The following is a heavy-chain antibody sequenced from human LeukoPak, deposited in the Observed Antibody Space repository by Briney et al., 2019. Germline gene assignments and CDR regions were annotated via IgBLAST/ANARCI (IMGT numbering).Heavy chain of an antibody. V-gene: IGHV4-61*02. Sequence: PSQTLSLTCTVSGGSISSGSYYWSWIRQPAGKGLEWIGRIYTSGSTNYNPSLKSRVTISVDRSKNQFSLKLSSVTAADTAVYYCARGQEDYDFWSGYYSLLDYWGQGTLVTVSS. CDR1: GGSISSGSYY. CDR3: ARGQEDYDFWSGYYSLLDY. D-gene: IGHD3-3*01. J-gene: IGHJ4*02. CDR2: IYTSGST.